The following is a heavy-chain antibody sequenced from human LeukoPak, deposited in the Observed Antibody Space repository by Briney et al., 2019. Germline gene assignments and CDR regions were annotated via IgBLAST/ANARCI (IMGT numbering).Heavy chain of an antibody. V-gene: IGHV3-74*01. D-gene: IGHD6-19*01. CDR1: GFTFSTYW. CDR3: VRELDITVAAAPYY. J-gene: IGHJ4*02. CDR2: INTDGRST. Sequence: PGGSLRLSCAASGFTFSTYWMHWVRQAPGKGLVWDSRINTDGRSTSYADSVKGRFAISRDNAKNTLHLQMNSLRAEDTAVYFCVRELDITVAAAPYYWGQGTLVTVSS.